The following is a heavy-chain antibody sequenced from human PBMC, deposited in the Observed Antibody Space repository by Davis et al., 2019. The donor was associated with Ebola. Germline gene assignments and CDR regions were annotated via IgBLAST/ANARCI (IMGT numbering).Heavy chain of an antibody. J-gene: IGHJ5*02. CDR1: GGTFSSYS. CDR3: ARDAEEHPYNWFDP. V-gene: IGHV3-30*12. Sequence: SCKASGGTFSSYSMNWVRQAPGKGLEWVAVISYDGSNKYYADSVKGRFTISRDNSKNTLYLQMNSLRAEDTAVYYCARDAEEHPYNWFDPWGQGTLVTVSS. CDR2: ISYDGSNK.